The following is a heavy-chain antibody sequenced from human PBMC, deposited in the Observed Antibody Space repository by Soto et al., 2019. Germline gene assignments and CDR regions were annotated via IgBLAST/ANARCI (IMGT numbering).Heavy chain of an antibody. D-gene: IGHD2-15*01. CDR2: ISGYNGNT. CDR1: GDTFSSHC. V-gene: IGHV1-18*04. CDR3: ASWARQKHEFRGPFDY. Sequence: GASVNGYWKASGDTFSSHCISWVRQAPGQVPEWMGWISGYNGNTNYAQHLQGRVSLTTDTPTTTACMELRRLRSDDTAVYYCASWARQKHEFRGPFDYW. J-gene: IGHJ4*01.